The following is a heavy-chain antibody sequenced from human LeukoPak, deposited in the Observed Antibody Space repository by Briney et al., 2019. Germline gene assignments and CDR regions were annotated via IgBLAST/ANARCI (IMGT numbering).Heavy chain of an antibody. J-gene: IGHJ6*03. CDR2: ITSSSSYI. Sequence: GGSLRLSCAASGFTFSSYNMNWVRQAPGKGLEWVSSITSSSSYIYYADSVKGRFTISRDNAKHSLYLQMDSLRVEDTAEYYCARDPYSGNYGAYYYYYMDVWGKGTTVTVSS. CDR3: ARDPYSGNYGAYYYYYMDV. D-gene: IGHD1-26*01. V-gene: IGHV3-21*06. CDR1: GFTFSSYN.